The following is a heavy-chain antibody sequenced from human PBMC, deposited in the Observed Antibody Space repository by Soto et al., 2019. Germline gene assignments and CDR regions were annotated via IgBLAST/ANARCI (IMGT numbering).Heavy chain of an antibody. V-gene: IGHV1-18*04. CDR1: GYTFTSYG. CDR3: ARGDYDFWSGHDAFDI. CDR2: ISAYNGNT. J-gene: IGHJ3*02. Sequence: QVQLVQSGAEVKKPGASVKVSCKASGYTFTSYGISWVRQAPGQGVEWMGWISAYNGNTNYALKLQGRVTMTTDTTTSTAHMELRSLRSDDTAVYYCARGDYDFWSGHDAFDIWGQGTMVTVSS. D-gene: IGHD3-3*01.